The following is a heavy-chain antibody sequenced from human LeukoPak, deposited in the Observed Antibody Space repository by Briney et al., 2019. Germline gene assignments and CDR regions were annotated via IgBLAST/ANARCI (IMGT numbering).Heavy chain of an antibody. V-gene: IGHV3-23*01. D-gene: IGHD3-10*01. CDR2: ISGSGGST. CDR1: GFTFSTYA. CDR3: AKSGGLSGSGRLAMDV. J-gene: IGHJ6*02. Sequence: YPGGSLRLSCAASGFTFSTYAMSWVRLAPGKGLDWVSGISGSGGSTYYADSVKGRFTSSRDNSNNTLYVQMNSLRVEDTAVYYCAKSGGLSGSGRLAMDVWGQGTTVTVSS.